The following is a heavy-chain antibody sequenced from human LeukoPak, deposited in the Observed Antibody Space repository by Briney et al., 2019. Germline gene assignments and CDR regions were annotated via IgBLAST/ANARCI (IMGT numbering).Heavy chain of an antibody. CDR2: MWYDGTNE. Sequence: GRSLTLSCAASGFNLRHYAMHWVRQAPGKGPEWMSIMWYDGTNEKYADSVKGRFIISRDNSANMLYLRLTSLRAEDTAVYYCAREYYGSGPYYKGLEFGGQGTLVAVSS. CDR3: AREYYGSGPYYKGLEF. V-gene: IGHV3-33*01. J-gene: IGHJ4*02. CDR1: GFNLRHYA. D-gene: IGHD3-10*01.